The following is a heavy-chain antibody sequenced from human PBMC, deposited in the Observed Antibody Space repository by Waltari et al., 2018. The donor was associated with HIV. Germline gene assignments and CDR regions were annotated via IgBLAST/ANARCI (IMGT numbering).Heavy chain of an antibody. CDR3: ARVSSLTGYYKALDY. J-gene: IGHJ4*02. Sequence: QVQLQDSGPGLVKPSGTLSLTCVVSGGSISSSNWWSWVRQPPGKGLEWIGEIYHSGSTNYNPSLKSRVTISVDKSKYKFTLKLRSVTAADTAVYFCARVSSLTGYYKALDYWGQGTLVTVSS. D-gene: IGHD3-9*01. V-gene: IGHV4-4*02. CDR1: GGSISSSNW. CDR2: IYHSGST.